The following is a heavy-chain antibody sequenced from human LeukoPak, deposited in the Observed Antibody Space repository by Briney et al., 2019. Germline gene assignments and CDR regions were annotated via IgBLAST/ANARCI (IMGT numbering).Heavy chain of an antibody. Sequence: PGGSLRLSCIASGSTFDDHGMSWVRQAPGKGLEWVSNINWNGGSTGYVDSVKGRFTISRDNGKHSLYLQMNSLRVEDTAFYYCARDVSWGTSYFDYWGQGILVTVSS. D-gene: IGHD1-1*01. CDR2: INWNGGST. J-gene: IGHJ4*02. CDR1: GSTFDDHG. V-gene: IGHV3-20*04. CDR3: ARDVSWGTSYFDY.